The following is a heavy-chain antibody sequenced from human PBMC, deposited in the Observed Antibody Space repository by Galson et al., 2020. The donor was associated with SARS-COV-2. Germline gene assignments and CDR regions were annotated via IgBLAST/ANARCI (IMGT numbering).Heavy chain of an antibody. V-gene: IGHV4-59*11. CDR3: ATSTLRYCTDGICPPTFDL. J-gene: IGHJ2*01. CDR1: SAAMSSHY. Sequence: SETLSLTCTASSAAMSSHYWSWIRQSPGKGLEYIGHIFYDGSTNYNPSLQGRVTTSLDMSTDQFFLNLTSVTAADTAVYYCATSTLRYCTDGICPPTFDLWGRGTLVTVSS. CDR2: IFYDGST. D-gene: IGHD2-8*01.